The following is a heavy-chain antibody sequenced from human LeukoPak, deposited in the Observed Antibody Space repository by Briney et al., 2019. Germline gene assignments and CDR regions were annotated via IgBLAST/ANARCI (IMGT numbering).Heavy chain of an antibody. J-gene: IGHJ4*02. Sequence: ASVKVSCKASGYTFTGYYMHWVRQAPGQGLEWMGWINPNSGGTNYAQKFQGRVTMTRDTSISTAYMELSSLRSDDTAVYYCARERTVTMLLVGTDFGYWGQGTLVTVSS. CDR1: GYTFTGYY. V-gene: IGHV1-2*02. CDR2: INPNSGGT. D-gene: IGHD3-22*01. CDR3: ARERTVTMLLVGTDFGY.